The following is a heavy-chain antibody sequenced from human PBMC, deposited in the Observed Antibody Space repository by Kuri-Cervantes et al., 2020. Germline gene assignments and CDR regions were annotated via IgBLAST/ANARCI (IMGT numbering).Heavy chain of an antibody. J-gene: IGHJ4*02. V-gene: IGHV3-33*01. D-gene: IGHD3-3*01. CDR2: IWYDGSNK. CDR1: GFTFSSYG. Sequence: GGSLRLSCAASGFTFSSYGMHWVRQAPGKGLEWVAVIWYDGSNKYYADSVKGRFTISRDNAKNSLYLQMNSLRAEDTAVYYCARDFARNYNFWSGYYSAAGIDYWGQGTLVTVSS. CDR3: ARDFARNYNFWSGYYSAAGIDY.